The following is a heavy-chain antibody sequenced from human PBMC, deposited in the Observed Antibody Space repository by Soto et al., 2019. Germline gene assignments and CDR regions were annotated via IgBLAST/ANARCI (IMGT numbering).Heavy chain of an antibody. D-gene: IGHD3-22*01. CDR3: AGGGGEGITMTGFDY. V-gene: IGHV3-11*06. CDR2: ISSSSSYT. J-gene: IGHJ4*02. CDR1: GFTFSDYY. Sequence: QVQLVESGGGLVQPGGSLRLSCAASGFTFSDYYMSWIRQAPGKGLEWVSYISSSSSYTNYADAVKGRFTNSRDNPKTAVYLQMTGLKAEDTAVYYIAGGGGEGITMTGFDYWGQGTLVTVSS.